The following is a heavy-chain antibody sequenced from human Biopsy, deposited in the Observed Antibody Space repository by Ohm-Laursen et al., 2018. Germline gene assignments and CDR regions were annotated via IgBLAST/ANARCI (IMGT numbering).Heavy chain of an antibody. V-gene: IGHV4-34*08. J-gene: IGHJ4*02. D-gene: IGHD2-15*01. Sequence: GTLSLTCIVFGKTFSDYQWSWIRQPPGKGLEWIGQINQAGTTNYNPSLKNRVSISADASKYEFSLRLTSVTAADTAVYLCGNEVHGRDYWGLGAQVTVSS. CDR3: GNEVHGRDY. CDR2: INQAGTT. CDR1: GKTFSDYQ.